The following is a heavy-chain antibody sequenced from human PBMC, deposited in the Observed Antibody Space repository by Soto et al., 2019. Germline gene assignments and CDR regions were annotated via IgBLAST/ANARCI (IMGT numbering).Heavy chain of an antibody. J-gene: IGHJ4*02. CDR2: ITDSGYTA. CDR1: GFSFGTFV. CDR3: AKNGQWLATPPEA. V-gene: IGHV3-23*01. Sequence: GGSLRLSCAASGFSFGTFVMTWFRQAPGGGLEWVASITDSGYTASYAETVEGRFTVSRDNSKNKLHLQMNDLRAEDTAAYYCAKNGQWLATPPEAWGQGTLVTVSS. D-gene: IGHD6-19*01.